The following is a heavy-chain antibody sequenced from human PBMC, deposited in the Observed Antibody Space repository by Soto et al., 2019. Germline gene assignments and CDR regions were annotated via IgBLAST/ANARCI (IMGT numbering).Heavy chain of an antibody. J-gene: IGHJ3*02. V-gene: IGHV4-30-2*01. D-gene: IGHD3-16*01. CDR1: GSSISSGGXS. CDR2: IYHSGST. CDR3: ARGRMATIGGDFDI. Sequence: SETLSLTCAVSGSSISSGGXSWSWIRQPPGKGLEWIGYIYHSGSTYYNPSLKSRVTISVDRSKNQFSLKLSSVTAADTAVYYRARGRMATIGGDFDIWGQGTMVTVSS.